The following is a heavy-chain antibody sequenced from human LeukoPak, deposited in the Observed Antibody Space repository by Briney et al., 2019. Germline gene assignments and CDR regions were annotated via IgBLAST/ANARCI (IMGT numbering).Heavy chain of an antibody. CDR1: GFTFSSSW. CDR2: IKEDGTEK. CDR3: ARPHNNWRWYFDL. V-gene: IGHV3-7*03. D-gene: IGHD3-3*01. J-gene: IGHJ2*01. Sequence: GGSLRLSCAASGFTFSSSWMNWVRQSPGKGLEWVANIKEDGTEKYYVDSVKGQFTIFRDNAKNSLYLQMNSLRAEDTAVYYCARPHNNWRWYFDLWGRGTLVTVSS.